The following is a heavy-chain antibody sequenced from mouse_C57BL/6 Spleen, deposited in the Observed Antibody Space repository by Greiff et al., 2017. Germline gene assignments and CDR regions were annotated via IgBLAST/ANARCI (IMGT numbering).Heavy chain of an antibody. CDR2: IYPGDGDT. J-gene: IGHJ2*01. V-gene: IGHV1-82*01. CDR1: GYAFSSSW. D-gene: IGHD1-1*01. Sequence: QVQLQQSGPELVKPGASVKISCKASGYAFSSSWMNWVKQRPGKGLEWIGRIYPGDGDTNYNGKFKGKATLTADKSSSTAYMQLSSLTSEDSAVYFCARGSSYDYFDYWGQGTTLTVSS. CDR3: ARGSSYDYFDY.